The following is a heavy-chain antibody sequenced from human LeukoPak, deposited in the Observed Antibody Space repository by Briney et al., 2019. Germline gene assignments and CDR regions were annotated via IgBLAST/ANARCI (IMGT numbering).Heavy chain of an antibody. D-gene: IGHD6-19*01. CDR1: GFTFNSYA. J-gene: IGHJ4*02. Sequence: GGSLRLSCAASGFTFNSYAMSWVRQAPGKGLKWVSGISGSGGSTNYADSVKGRFTISRDNSKNTLYLQMNSLRAEDTAVYYCAKSNSSGWYLNYFDYWGQGTLVTVSS. CDR2: ISGSGGST. V-gene: IGHV3-23*01. CDR3: AKSNSSGWYLNYFDY.